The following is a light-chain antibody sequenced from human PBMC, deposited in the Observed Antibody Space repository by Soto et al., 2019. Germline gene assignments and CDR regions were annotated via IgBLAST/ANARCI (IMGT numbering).Light chain of an antibody. J-gene: IGKJ1*01. V-gene: IGKV1-5*03. CDR2: KAS. Sequence: DLHMTQSPTTLSASVGDIVTITCRASQSISSWLAWYQKKPGKAPKLLINKASSLESGVPSRFSGSESGTEFTLTISSLQPDECATYDCQHLNSYPWTCGQGTKVDIK. CDR3: QHLNSYPWT. CDR1: QSISSW.